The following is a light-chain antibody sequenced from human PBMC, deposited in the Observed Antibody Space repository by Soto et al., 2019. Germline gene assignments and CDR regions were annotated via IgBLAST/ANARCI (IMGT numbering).Light chain of an antibody. CDR3: QQRSNWPPT. Sequence: EIVLTQSPATLSLSPGERATLSCRASQSFSSYLAWYQQKPGQAPRLLIYDASNRATGIPARFSGGGTGTDFTLTISSLEPEDFAVYYCQQRSNWPPTFGGGTKVEIK. CDR2: DAS. CDR1: QSFSSY. J-gene: IGKJ4*01. V-gene: IGKV3-11*01.